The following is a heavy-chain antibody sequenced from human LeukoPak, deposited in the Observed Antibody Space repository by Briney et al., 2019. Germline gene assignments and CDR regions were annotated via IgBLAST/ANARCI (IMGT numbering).Heavy chain of an antibody. CDR3: ARGYSSSWYFRTREYYFDY. CDR1: GFTFSSYA. J-gene: IGHJ4*02. D-gene: IGHD6-13*01. Sequence: GSLRPSCAASGFTFSSYAMSWVRQAPGKGLEWIGEINHSGSTNYNPSLKSRVTISVDTSKNQFSLKLSSVTAADTAVYYCARGYSSSWYFRTREYYFDYWGQGTLVTVSS. CDR2: INHSGST. V-gene: IGHV4-34*01.